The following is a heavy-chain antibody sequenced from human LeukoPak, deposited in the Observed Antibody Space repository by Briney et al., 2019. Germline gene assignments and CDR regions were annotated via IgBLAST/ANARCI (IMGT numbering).Heavy chain of an antibody. D-gene: IGHD5-12*01. Sequence: PGGSLRLSCAASGFTFSSYAMHWVRQAPGKGLEYVSAISSNGGSTYYANSVKGRFTISRDNSKNTLYLQMGSLRAEDMAVYYCARDPGEWLRFGPGCGPPDYWGQGTLVTVSS. CDR3: ARDPGEWLRFGPGCGPPDY. V-gene: IGHV3-64*01. CDR2: ISSNGGST. CDR1: GFTFSSYA. J-gene: IGHJ4*02.